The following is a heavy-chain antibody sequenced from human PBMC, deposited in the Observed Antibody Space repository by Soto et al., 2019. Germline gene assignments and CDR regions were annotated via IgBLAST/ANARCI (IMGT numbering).Heavy chain of an antibody. J-gene: IGHJ4*02. CDR2: INPNSGGT. CDR3: ARDSTAMVNYFDY. Sequence: QGQLVQSGAEVKKPGASVKVSCKASGYAFTGYYMHWVRQAPGQGLEWMGWINPNSGGTNYAQKFQGRVTMTRETSISTAYMELSRLRSDDTAVYYCARDSTAMVNYFDYWGQGTLVTVSS. V-gene: IGHV1-2*02. CDR1: GYAFTGYY. D-gene: IGHD5-18*01.